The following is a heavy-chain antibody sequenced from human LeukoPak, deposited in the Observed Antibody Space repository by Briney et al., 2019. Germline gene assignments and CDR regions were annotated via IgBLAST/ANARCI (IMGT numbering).Heavy chain of an antibody. V-gene: IGHV3-23*01. CDR3: AKDDYYDSSGYYYFSY. J-gene: IGHJ4*02. CDR2: ISGSGGST. Sequence: SGGSLRLSCAASGFTFSSYAMSWVRQAPGKGLEWVSAISGSGGSTYYADSVKGRFTISRDNSKNTLYLQMNSLRAEDTAVYYCAKDDYYDSSGYYYFSYWGQGTLVTVSS. CDR1: GFTFSSYA. D-gene: IGHD3-22*01.